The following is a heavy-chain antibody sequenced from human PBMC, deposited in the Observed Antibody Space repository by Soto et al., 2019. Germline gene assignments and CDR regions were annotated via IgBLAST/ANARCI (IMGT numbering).Heavy chain of an antibody. V-gene: IGHV4-59*01. CDR1: GGSLSSYS. J-gene: IGHJ4*02. Sequence: PSETLSLTCTVSGGSLSSYSRRWIRRPPGMGLEWIASISYSGTTNYNSSLKSRVTISIDTSKNQFSLKFNSVTAADTAVYYCAREGYNFGPFDYWGQGALVT. CDR3: AREGYNFGPFDY. CDR2: ISYSGTT. D-gene: IGHD5-18*01.